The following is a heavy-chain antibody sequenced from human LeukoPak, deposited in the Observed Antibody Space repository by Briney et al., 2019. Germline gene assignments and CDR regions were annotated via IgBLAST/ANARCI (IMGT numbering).Heavy chain of an antibody. J-gene: IGHJ6*02. CDR3: ARGVGATLYYYYGMDV. D-gene: IGHD1-26*01. Sequence: GGSLRLSCAASGFTFSSYGMHWVRQAPGKGLEWVAVIWYDGSSKYYADSVKGRFTISRDNSKNTLYLQMNSLRAEDTAVYYCARGVGATLYYYYGMDVWGQGTTVTVSS. V-gene: IGHV3-33*08. CDR2: IWYDGSSK. CDR1: GFTFSSYG.